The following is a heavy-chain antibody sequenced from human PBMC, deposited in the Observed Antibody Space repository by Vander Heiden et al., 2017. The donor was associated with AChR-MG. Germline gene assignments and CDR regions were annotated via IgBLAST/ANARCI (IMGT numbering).Heavy chain of an antibody. J-gene: IGHJ5*01. CDR2: INPNSGGT. V-gene: IGHV1-2*06. CDR3: ARDRGSSSSNWFDS. D-gene: IGHD6-6*01. Sequence: QVQLVQSGAEVKKPGASVKVSCKTSGYTFTGHYIHWVRQAPGQGLECMGRINPNSGGTNYAQTFQGRVTMTGDTSISTAYMELSGLTSDDTAVYYCARDRGSSSSNWFDSWGQGTLVTVSS. CDR1: GYTFTGHY.